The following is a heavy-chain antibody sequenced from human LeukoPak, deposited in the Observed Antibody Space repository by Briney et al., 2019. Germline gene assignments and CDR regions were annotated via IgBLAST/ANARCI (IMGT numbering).Heavy chain of an antibody. CDR1: GGSISSGGYS. Sequence: PSQTLSLTCAVSGGSISSGGYSWSWIRQPPGKGLEWIGYIYHSGSTYYNPSLKSRVTISVDKSKNQFSLKLSSVTAADTAVYYCARLPYSKYNWNYDYYYYYMDVWGKGTTVTVSS. V-gene: IGHV4-30-2*01. J-gene: IGHJ6*03. CDR2: IYHSGST. D-gene: IGHD1-7*01. CDR3: ARLPYSKYNWNYDYYYYYMDV.